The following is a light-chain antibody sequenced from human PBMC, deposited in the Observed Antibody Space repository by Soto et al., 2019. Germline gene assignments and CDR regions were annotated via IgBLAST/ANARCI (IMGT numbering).Light chain of an antibody. V-gene: IGKV1-39*01. J-gene: IGKJ4*01. CDR1: QTITTY. Sequence: DIQMTQSPSSLSASVGDRVTITCRASQTITTYLNWYQQRPGKAPKLLIFGATALQGGVPSRFSGSGSGTDFTLTITSLRPEDFATYFCQQSFSSPLTFGGGTKVEL. CDR3: QQSFSSPLT. CDR2: GAT.